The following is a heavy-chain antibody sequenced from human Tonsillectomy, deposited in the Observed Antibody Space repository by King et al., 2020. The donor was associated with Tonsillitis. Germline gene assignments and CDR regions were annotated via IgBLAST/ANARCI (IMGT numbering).Heavy chain of an antibody. CDR1: GFTFSSYA. CDR3: ARRVSSLGQGSFDY. J-gene: IGHJ4*02. CDR2: ISYDGSNK. V-gene: IGHV3-30-3*01. D-gene: IGHD2-2*01. Sequence: VQLVESGGGVVQPGRSLRLSCAASGFTFSSYAMHWVRQAPGKGLEWVAVISYDGSNKYYADSVKGRFTISRDNSKNTLYLQMNSLRAEETAVYYCARRVSSLGQGSFDYWGQGTLVTVSS.